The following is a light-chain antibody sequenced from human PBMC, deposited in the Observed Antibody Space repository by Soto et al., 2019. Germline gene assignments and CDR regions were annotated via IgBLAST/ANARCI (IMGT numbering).Light chain of an antibody. J-gene: IGKJ4*01. CDR3: QHRNYWLT. Sequence: EIVLTQSPATLSLSPGERATLSCRASQSVSNNNLAWYQQKPGQAPSLLIDDASNRATGIPARCSGSGSGTVFSLTISSLAPDDFAVYYYQHRNYWLTFGGGTKVEIK. CDR1: QSVSNN. V-gene: IGKV3-11*01. CDR2: DAS.